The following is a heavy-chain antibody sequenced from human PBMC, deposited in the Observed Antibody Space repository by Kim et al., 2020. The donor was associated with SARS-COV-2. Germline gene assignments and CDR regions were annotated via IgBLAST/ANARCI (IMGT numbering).Heavy chain of an antibody. CDR2: FDPEDGEI. CDR3: ATVRTRRYFDWLLYSRPSAEYFQH. Sequence: ASVKVSCKVSGYTLSELSTHWVRQAPGKGLEWMAGFDPEDGEIIYAQKFQGRVTMTDDTSTDTAYMELSSLRAEDTAVYYCATVRTRRYFDWLLYSRPSAEYFQHWGQGTLVTVAS. J-gene: IGHJ1*01. CDR1: GYTLSELS. V-gene: IGHV1-24*01. D-gene: IGHD3-9*01.